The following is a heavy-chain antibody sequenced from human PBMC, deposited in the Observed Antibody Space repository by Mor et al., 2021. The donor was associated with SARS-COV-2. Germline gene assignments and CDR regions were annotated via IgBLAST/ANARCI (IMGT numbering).Heavy chain of an antibody. Sequence: WVAVIWFDGSPKNFADSVKGRFTISRDNSKNTLYLQMNSLRAEDTAVYYCARMAYYDSSGLTDYYYYMDVWGKGTTVTV. V-gene: IGHV3-33*01. CDR2: IWFDGSPK. CDR3: ARMAYYDSSGLTDYYYYMDV. D-gene: IGHD3-22*01. J-gene: IGHJ6*03.